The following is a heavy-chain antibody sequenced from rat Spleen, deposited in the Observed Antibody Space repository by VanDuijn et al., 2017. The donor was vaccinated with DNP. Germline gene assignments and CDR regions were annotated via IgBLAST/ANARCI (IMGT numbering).Heavy chain of an antibody. J-gene: IGHJ3*01. CDR1: GFTFSNYD. Sequence: EVQLVESGGGLVQPGRSLKLSCAASGFTFSNYDMAWVRQAPTKGLEWVASISTSGGSTYYRDSVKGRFTVSRDNAKSTLYLQMDSLRSEDTATYYCARQAGLFAYWGQGTLVTVSS. CDR2: ISTSGGST. V-gene: IGHV5-25*01. CDR3: ARQAGLFAY.